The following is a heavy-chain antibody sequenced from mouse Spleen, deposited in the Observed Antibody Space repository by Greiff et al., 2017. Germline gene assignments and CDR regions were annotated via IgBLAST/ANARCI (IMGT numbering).Heavy chain of an antibody. CDR2: ISSGGSYT. J-gene: IGHJ3*01. V-gene: IGHV5-9-4*01. Sequence: EVQRVESGGGLVKPGGSLKLSCAASGFTFSSYAMSWVRQSPEKRLEWVAEISSGGSYTYYPDTVTGRFTISRDNAKNTLYLEMSSLRSEDTAMYYCARESTGRAAWFAYWGQGTLVTVSA. CDR3: ARESTGRAAWFAY. D-gene: IGHD4-1*01. CDR1: GFTFSSYA.